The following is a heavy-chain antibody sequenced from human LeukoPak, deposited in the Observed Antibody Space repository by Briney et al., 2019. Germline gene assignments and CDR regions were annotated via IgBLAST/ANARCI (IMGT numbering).Heavy chain of an antibody. CDR1: GDSVSINSVT. Sequence: SQTLSLTCAISGDSVSINSVTWNWIRQSPSRGLEWLGRTYYRSTWYNDYAVSVRGRITVNPDTSKNQFSLHLNSVTPEDTAVYYCARRLTQYDCFNPWGQGILVTVSS. CDR2: TYYRSTWYN. V-gene: IGHV6-1*01. D-gene: IGHD2-2*01. CDR3: ARRLTQYDCFNP. J-gene: IGHJ5*02.